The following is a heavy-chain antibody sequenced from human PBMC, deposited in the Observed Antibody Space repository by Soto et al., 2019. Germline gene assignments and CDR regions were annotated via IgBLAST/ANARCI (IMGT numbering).Heavy chain of an antibody. CDR3: ARVPDR. J-gene: IGHJ5*02. V-gene: IGHV1-69*02. Sequence: ASVKVSCKASGVTFSCYTISWVRHAPGQGLEWMGRIIPILGIANYAQKFQGRVTITADKSKNQFSLKLSSVTAADTAVYYCARVPDRWGQGTLVTVSS. CDR2: IIPILGIA. D-gene: IGHD2-2*01. CDR1: GVTFSCYT.